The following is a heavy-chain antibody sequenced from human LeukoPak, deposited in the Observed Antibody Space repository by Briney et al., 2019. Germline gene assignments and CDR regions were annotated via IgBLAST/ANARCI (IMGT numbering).Heavy chain of an antibody. D-gene: IGHD2-15*01. V-gene: IGHV3-7*01. Sequence: TGGSLRLSCAASGFTFSSYWMSWVRQAPGKGLEWVANIKQDGSEKYYVDSVKGRFTISRDNAKNSLYLQMNSLRAEDTAVYYRARDASRYCSGGNCYSGLLGYFDYWGQGTLVTVSS. CDR3: ARDASRYCSGGNCYSGLLGYFDY. CDR2: IKQDGSEK. J-gene: IGHJ4*02. CDR1: GFTFSSYW.